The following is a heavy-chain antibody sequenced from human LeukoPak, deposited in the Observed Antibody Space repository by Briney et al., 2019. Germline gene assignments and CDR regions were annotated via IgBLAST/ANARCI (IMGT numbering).Heavy chain of an antibody. CDR2: LDPEYDDP. CDR1: GDSLTKLS. D-gene: IGHD3-10*01. Sequence: ASVRVSCKVSGDSLTKLSIHWVRQAPIKGLEWMGTLDPEYDDPVYAQKFQGRVTMTKDTSTDTAYMELSSLRSEDTAIYYCATDTISRLAGYYYYYYMDVWGRGTTVTISS. J-gene: IGHJ6*03. CDR3: ATDTISRLAGYYYYYYMDV. V-gene: IGHV1-24*01.